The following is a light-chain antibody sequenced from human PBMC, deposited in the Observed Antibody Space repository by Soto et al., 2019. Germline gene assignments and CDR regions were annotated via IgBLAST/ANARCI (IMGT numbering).Light chain of an antibody. CDR3: SSYTSISTYV. CDR2: GVN. CDR1: SSDVGGYNY. J-gene: IGLJ1*01. V-gene: IGLV2-14*03. Sequence: QSVLTQPASVSGSPGQSITISCTGTSSDVGGYNYVSWYQQHPGKAPKLMIYGVNNRPSGVSNHFSGSKSGNTASLTISGLQTEDDADYYCSSYTSISTYVFGTGTKVTVL.